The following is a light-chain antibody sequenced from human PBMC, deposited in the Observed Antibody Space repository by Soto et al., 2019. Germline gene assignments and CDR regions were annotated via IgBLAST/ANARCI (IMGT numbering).Light chain of an antibody. CDR3: QSYDRSLSGSRV. CDR2: DNS. Sequence: QSVLTQPPSVSGAPGQRVTISCTGSSSNIGAGYDVHWYQRLPGTAPKLLIYDNSNRPSGVPDRFSGSKSGTSASLAITGLQAEDEADYYCQSYDRSLSGSRVFGTGTKVTVL. V-gene: IGLV1-40*01. CDR1: SSNIGAGYD. J-gene: IGLJ1*01.